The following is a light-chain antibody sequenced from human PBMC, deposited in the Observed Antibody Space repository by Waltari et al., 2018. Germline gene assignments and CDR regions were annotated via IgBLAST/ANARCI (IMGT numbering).Light chain of an antibody. J-gene: IGLJ3*02. Sequence: QSALTQTATVSGSPGQSTTISCTGSSSDVGKYNLVSWYRQHPGEAPKLIIYDVNKRPLVVSNRFSGSKSGNTASLTISGLQAADEADYYCCSYAGSSVSVFGGGTK. CDR3: CSYAGSSVSV. V-gene: IGLV2-23*02. CDR1: SSDVGKYNL. CDR2: DVN.